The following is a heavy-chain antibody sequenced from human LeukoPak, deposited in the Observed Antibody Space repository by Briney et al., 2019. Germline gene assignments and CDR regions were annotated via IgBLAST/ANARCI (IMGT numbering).Heavy chain of an antibody. J-gene: IGHJ4*02. CDR1: GYTFTSYY. V-gene: IGHV1-2*02. Sequence: ASVKVSCKASGYTFTSYYMHWVRQAPGQGLEWMGIINPSGGGTNYAQKFQGRVTMTRDTSISTAYMELSRLRSDDTAVYYCAHGSMYQLDYWGQGTLVTVSS. CDR2: INPSGGGT. D-gene: IGHD2-2*01. CDR3: AHGSMYQLDY.